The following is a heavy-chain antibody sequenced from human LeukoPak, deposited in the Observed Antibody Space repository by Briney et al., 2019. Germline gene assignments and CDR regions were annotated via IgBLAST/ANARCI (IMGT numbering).Heavy chain of an antibody. J-gene: IGHJ4*02. CDR3: SLSVLTGYYRNYYFDY. D-gene: IGHD3-9*01. CDR1: GGTFSSYA. V-gene: IGHV1-69*13. Sequence: SVKVSCKASGGTFSSYAISWVRQAPGQRLEWMGGIIPIFGTANYAQKFQGRVTITADESTSTAYMELSSLRSEDTAVYYCSLSVLTGYYRNYYFDYWGQGTLVTVSS. CDR2: IIPIFGTA.